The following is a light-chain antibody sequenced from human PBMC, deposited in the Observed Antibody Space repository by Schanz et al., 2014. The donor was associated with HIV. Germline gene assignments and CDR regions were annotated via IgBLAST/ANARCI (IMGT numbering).Light chain of an antibody. CDR2: GNS. CDR3: GTWDSSLSAVV. CDR1: SSNIGAGYD. V-gene: IGLV1-40*01. J-gene: IGLJ2*01. Sequence: QSVLTQPPSVSGAPGQRVTISCTGSSSNIGAGYDVHWYQQLPGTAPKLLIYGNSNRPSGVPDRFSGSRSGTSASLAIIGLHTGDEADYYCGTWDSSLSAVVFGGGTKLTVL.